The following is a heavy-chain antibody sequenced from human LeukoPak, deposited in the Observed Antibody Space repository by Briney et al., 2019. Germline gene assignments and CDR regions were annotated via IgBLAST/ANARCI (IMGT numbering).Heavy chain of an antibody. D-gene: IGHD6-6*01. V-gene: IGHV1-2*02. CDR2: INPNSGGT. Sequence: ASVKVSCKASGYTFTGYYMHWVRQAPGQGLEWMGWINPNSGGTNYAQKLQGRVTMTTDTSTSTAYMELRSLRSDDTAVYYCARGRIAARSYDYWGQGTLVTVSS. CDR3: ARGRIAARSYDY. J-gene: IGHJ4*02. CDR1: GYTFTGYY.